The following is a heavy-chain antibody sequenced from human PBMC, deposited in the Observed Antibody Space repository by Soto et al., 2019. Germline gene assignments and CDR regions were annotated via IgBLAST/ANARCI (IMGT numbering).Heavy chain of an antibody. CDR2: INHSGST. CDR1: GGSFSGYY. J-gene: IGHJ5*02. V-gene: IGHV4-34*01. CDR3: ARGIEYSSSFGVIWFDP. D-gene: IGHD6-6*01. Sequence: TSETLSLTCAVYGGSFSGYYWSWIRQPPGKGLEWIGEINHSGSTNYNPSLKSRVTISVDTSKNQFSLKLSSVTAADTAVYYCARGIEYSSSFGVIWFDPWGQGTLVTVSS.